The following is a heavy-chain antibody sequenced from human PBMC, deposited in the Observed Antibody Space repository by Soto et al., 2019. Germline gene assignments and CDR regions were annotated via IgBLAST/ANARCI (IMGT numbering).Heavy chain of an antibody. CDR3: ARVYYDFWSGYYDQNNWFDP. CDR1: GYTFTSYG. CDR2: ISAYNGNT. V-gene: IGHV1-18*01. D-gene: IGHD3-3*01. J-gene: IGHJ5*02. Sequence: ASVKVSCKASGYTFTSYGISWVRQAPGQGLEWMGWISAYNGNTNYAQKLQGRVTMATDTSTSTAYMELRSLRSDDTAVYYCARVYYDFWSGYYDQNNWFDPWGQGTLVTVSS.